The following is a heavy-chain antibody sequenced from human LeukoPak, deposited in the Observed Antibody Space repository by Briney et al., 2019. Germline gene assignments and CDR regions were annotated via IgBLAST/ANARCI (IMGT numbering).Heavy chain of an antibody. J-gene: IGHJ4*02. CDR2: ISWNSGSI. CDR1: GFTFDDYA. Sequence: GGSLRLSCAASGFTFDDYAMHWVRQAPGKGLEWVSGISWNSGSIGYADSVKGRFTISRDNAKNSLYLQMNSLRAEDTALYYCAKCLGLRSYSSSCPIDYWGQGTLVTVSS. D-gene: IGHD6-13*01. V-gene: IGHV3-9*01. CDR3: AKCLGLRSYSSSCPIDY.